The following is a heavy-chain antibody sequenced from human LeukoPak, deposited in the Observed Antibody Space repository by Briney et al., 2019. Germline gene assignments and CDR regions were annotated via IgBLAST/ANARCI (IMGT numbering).Heavy chain of an antibody. CDR2: IYYSGST. CDR3: ARAATVIGGFDY. V-gene: IGHV4-39*07. D-gene: IGHD3-22*01. Sequence: SETLSLTCTVSGGSISSSSYYWGWIRQPPGKGLEWIGSIYYSGSTYYNPSLKSRVTISVDTSKNQFSLKLSSVTAADTAVYYCARAATVIGGFDYWGQGTLVTVSS. J-gene: IGHJ4*02. CDR1: GGSISSSSYY.